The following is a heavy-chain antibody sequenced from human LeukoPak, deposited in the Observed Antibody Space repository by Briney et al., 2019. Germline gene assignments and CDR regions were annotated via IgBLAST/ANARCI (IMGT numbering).Heavy chain of an antibody. CDR1: GFTFSSYV. D-gene: IGHD6-19*01. CDR2: ISYDGSNK. Sequence: GGSLRLSCAASGFTFSSYVVHWVRQAPGKGLEWVAVISYDGSNKYYTDSVRGRFTISRDNSKNTLDLQMDSLRTEDTAVYYCAALGDSSGSPWGQGTLVTVSS. V-gene: IGHV3-30-3*01. J-gene: IGHJ4*02. CDR3: AALGDSSGSP.